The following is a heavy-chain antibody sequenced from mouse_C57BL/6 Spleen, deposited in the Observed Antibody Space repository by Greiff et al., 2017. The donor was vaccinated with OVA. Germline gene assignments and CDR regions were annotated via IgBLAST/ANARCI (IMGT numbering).Heavy chain of an antibody. V-gene: IGHV1-7*01. CDR1: GYTFTSYW. CDR3: ARREIYYDYEAWFAY. J-gene: IGHJ3*01. CDR2: INPSSGYT. D-gene: IGHD2-4*01. Sequence: QVQLKESGAELAKPGASVKLSCKASGYTFTSYWMHWVKQRPGQGLEWIGYINPSSGYTKYNQKFKDKATLTADKSSSTAYMQLSSLTYEDSAVYYCARREIYYDYEAWFAYWGQGTLVTVSA.